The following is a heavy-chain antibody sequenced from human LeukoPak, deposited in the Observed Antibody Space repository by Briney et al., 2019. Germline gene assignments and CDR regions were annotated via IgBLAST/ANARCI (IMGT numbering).Heavy chain of an antibody. V-gene: IGHV3-9*01. CDR2: ISWNSGSI. D-gene: IGHD5-18*01. Sequence: GGSLRPSCAASGFTFDDYAMHWVRQAPGKGLEWVSGISWNSGSIGYADSVKGRFTISRDNAKNSLYLQMNSLRAEDTALYYCAKGVYRVDTAMYYYYGMDVWGQGTTVSVSS. J-gene: IGHJ6*02. CDR3: AKGVYRVDTAMYYYYGMDV. CDR1: GFTFDDYA.